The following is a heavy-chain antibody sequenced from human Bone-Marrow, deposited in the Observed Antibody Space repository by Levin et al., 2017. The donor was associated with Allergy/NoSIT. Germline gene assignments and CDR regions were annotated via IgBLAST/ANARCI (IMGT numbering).Heavy chain of an antibody. CDR2: ISTDSLNI. D-gene: IGHD1-26*01. V-gene: IGHV3-21*01. Sequence: TGGSLRLSCEAFGFSLSSYGMNWVRRTPGKGLEWVSSISTDSLNIHYADSVKGRFSISRDNAKNLLFLQMNSLRVEDTGIYYCVRVAGIDPWGQGTLVTVSS. J-gene: IGHJ5*02. CDR1: GFSLSSYG. CDR3: VRVAGIDP.